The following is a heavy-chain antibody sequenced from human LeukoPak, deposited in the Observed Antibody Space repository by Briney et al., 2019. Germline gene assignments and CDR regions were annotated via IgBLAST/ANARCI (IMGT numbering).Heavy chain of an antibody. Sequence: KPSETLSLTCTVSGGSISSYYWSRLRQPPGKGLEWIGYIYYSGSTNYNPSLKSRVTISVDTSKNQFSLKLSSVTAADTAVYYCARNSPRGYAHAFDIWGQGTMVTVSS. CDR2: IYYSGST. CDR3: ARNSPRGYAHAFDI. CDR1: GGSISSYY. D-gene: IGHD5-12*01. J-gene: IGHJ3*02. V-gene: IGHV4-59*01.